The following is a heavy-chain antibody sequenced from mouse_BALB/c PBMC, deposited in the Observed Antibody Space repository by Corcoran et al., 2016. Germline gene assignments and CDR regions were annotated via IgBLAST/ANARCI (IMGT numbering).Heavy chain of an antibody. CDR1: GYTFSSYW. J-gene: IGHJ4*01. D-gene: IGHD2-1*01. Sequence: QVQLQQSGAELMKPGASVKISCKATGYTFSSYWIEWVKQRPGHGLEWIGEILPGSGSTNYNEKFKGKATFTADTSSNTAYMQLSSLTSEDSAVYYCARTGGNYEAMDYWGQGTSVTVSS. CDR3: ARTGGNYEAMDY. CDR2: ILPGSGST. V-gene: IGHV1-9*01.